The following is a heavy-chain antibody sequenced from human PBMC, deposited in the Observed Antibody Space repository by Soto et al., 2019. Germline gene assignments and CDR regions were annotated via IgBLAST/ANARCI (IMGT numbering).Heavy chain of an antibody. V-gene: IGHV4-39*02. Sequence: PSETLSLTCTVSGGTIRSSNYYWAWIRQPPGKGLEWIGSIDYSGSTYYNPSLKSRVTISVDTSKNHFSLKLGSVTAADTALYYCSRRAPEGFDPWGQGTLVTVPS. CDR3: SRRAPEGFDP. CDR2: IDYSGST. J-gene: IGHJ5*02. CDR1: GGTIRSSNYY.